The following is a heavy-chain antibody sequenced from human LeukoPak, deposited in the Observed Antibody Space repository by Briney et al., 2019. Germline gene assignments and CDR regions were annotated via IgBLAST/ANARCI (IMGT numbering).Heavy chain of an antibody. CDR1: GFTFSSYG. CDR3: ARARTYFDWLPLDY. CDR2: ISGSGGST. D-gene: IGHD3-9*01. Sequence: GGTLRLSCAASGFTFSSYGMSWVRQAPGKGLEWVSAISGSGGSTYYADSVKGRFTISRDNSKNTLYLQMNSLRSEDTAVYYCARARTYFDWLPLDYWGQGTLVTVSS. V-gene: IGHV3-23*01. J-gene: IGHJ4*02.